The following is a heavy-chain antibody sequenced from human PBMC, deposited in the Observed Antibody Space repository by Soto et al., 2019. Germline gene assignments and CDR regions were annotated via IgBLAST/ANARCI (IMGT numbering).Heavy chain of an antibody. Sequence: QVQLVQSGAEVKKPGASVKVSCKASGYTFTSYGISWVRQAPGQGLEWMGWISAYNGNTNYAQKLQGRVTMTTDTSTSTAYMELRSLRSDDTAVYYCLYSSSSVPNPYSWFDPWGQGTLVTVSS. CDR1: GYTFTSYG. CDR2: ISAYNGNT. D-gene: IGHD6-6*01. V-gene: IGHV1-18*01. J-gene: IGHJ5*02. CDR3: LYSSSSVPNPYSWFDP.